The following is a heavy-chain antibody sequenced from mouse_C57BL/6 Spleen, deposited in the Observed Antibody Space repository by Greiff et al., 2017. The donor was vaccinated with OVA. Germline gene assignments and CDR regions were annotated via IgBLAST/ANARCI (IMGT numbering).Heavy chain of an antibody. D-gene: IGHD1-1*01. CDR1: GFTITDYY. CDR3: TTYYGSRTRYAY. Sequence: VQLQQSGAELVRPGASVKLSCTASGFTITDYYMHWVKQRPEQGLEWIGRFVPEDGGTDYNPKFKGKATMTGDTSSNTAYLQLRSLTSEYTAVYYGTTYYGSRTRYAYWGQGTLVTVSA. J-gene: IGHJ3*01. V-gene: IGHV14-1*01. CDR2: FVPEDGGT.